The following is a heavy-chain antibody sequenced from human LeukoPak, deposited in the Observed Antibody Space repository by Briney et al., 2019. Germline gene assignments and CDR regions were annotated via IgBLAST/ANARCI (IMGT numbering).Heavy chain of an antibody. D-gene: IGHD5-24*01. V-gene: IGHV1-24*01. Sequence: ASVTVSCKVSGYSLLELSIHWVRQAPGKAPEWIGGPDPEDAELVYAQKFQGRATMTEDMSTDTAYLDLPSLRSEDTAVNYCVTSDDSDGYKYYRELLFALGGQGTLVTVPA. J-gene: IGHJ4*02. CDR3: VTSDDSDGYKYYRELLFAL. CDR2: PDPEDAEL. CDR1: GYSLLELS.